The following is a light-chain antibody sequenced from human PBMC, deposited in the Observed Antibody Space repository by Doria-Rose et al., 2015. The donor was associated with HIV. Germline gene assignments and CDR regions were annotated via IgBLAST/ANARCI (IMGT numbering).Light chain of an antibody. J-gene: IGKJ2*01. Sequence: EIVMTQSPATLSVSPGERATLSRRASQGIGSDLAWYQQKPGQAPRLLIYRASIRATGIPPRFTGGGSGTEFTLTISSLQSEDFAVYFCQQYSQWPPYTFGQRTKLEVK. V-gene: IGKV3-15*01. CDR1: QGIGSD. CDR2: RAS. CDR3: QQYSQWPPYT.